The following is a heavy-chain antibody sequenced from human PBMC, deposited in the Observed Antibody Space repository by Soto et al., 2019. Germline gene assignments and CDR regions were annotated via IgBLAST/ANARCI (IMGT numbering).Heavy chain of an antibody. J-gene: IGHJ6*03. V-gene: IGHV4-59*08. CDR1: GGSISSYY. CDR3: ARQIAARPQYYYYYYMDV. D-gene: IGHD6-6*01. CDR2: IYYSGST. Sequence: PSETLSLTCTVSGGSISSYYWGWIRQPPGKGLEWIGYIYYSGSTNYNPSLKSRVTISVDTSKNQFSLKLSSVTAADTAVYYCARQIAARPQYYYYYYMDVWGKGTTVTVSS.